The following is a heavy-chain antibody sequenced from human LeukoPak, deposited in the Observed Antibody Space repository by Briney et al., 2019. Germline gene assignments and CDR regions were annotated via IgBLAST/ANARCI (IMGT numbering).Heavy chain of an antibody. J-gene: IGHJ6*03. CDR1: GGSISSYY. V-gene: IGHV4-59*01. CDR2: IYYSGST. CDR3: ARDGGSYSYMDV. D-gene: IGHD1-26*01. Sequence: SETLSLTCTVSGGSISSYYWSWIRQPPGKGLEWIGYIYYSGSTNYNPSLKSRVTISVDTSKNQFSLKLGSVTATDTAVYYCARDGGSYSYMDVWGKGTTVTVSS.